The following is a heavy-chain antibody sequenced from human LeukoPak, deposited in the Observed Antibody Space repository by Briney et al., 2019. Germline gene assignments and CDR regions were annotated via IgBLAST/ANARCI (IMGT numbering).Heavy chain of an antibody. J-gene: IGHJ4*02. Sequence: PSETLSLTCAAYSGSFSGYYWSWIRQPPGKGLEWIGEINHSGSTNYNPSLKSRVTISVDTSKNQFSLKLSSVTAADTAVYYCARGPYYDSSGYYYVSAPNYYFDYWGQGTLVTVSS. V-gene: IGHV4-34*01. CDR2: INHSGST. D-gene: IGHD3-22*01. CDR1: SGSFSGYY. CDR3: ARGPYYDSSGYYYVSAPNYYFDY.